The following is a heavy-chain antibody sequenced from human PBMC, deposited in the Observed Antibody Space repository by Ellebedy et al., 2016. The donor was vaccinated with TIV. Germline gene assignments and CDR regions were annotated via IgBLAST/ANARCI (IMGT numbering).Heavy chain of an antibody. D-gene: IGHD3/OR15-3a*01. Sequence: GESLKISCAASGFTVSSNYMSWVRQAPGKGLEWVSIVYSGGSTYYADSVKGRFTISRDNSKNTLYLQMNSLRAEDTAIYYCAKDRGLDDANYFDYWGQGTLVTVSS. V-gene: IGHV3-53*01. CDR3: AKDRGLDDANYFDY. CDR1: GFTVSSNY. CDR2: VYSGGST. J-gene: IGHJ4*02.